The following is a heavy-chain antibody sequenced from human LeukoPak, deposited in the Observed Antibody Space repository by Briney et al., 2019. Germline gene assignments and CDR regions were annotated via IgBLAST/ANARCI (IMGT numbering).Heavy chain of an antibody. V-gene: IGHV1-18*01. CDR2: ISGYNAKT. CDR3: ARPRVAGSLDY. CDR1: GYTFTSYD. Sequence: GASVKVSCKASGYTFTSYDINWVRQATGQGLEWMGWISGYNAKTNYIQKFQGRVTMTIDTSTTTVYMELRSLRSDDTAVYYCARPRVAGSLDYWGQGTLVTVSS. D-gene: IGHD6-19*01. J-gene: IGHJ4*02.